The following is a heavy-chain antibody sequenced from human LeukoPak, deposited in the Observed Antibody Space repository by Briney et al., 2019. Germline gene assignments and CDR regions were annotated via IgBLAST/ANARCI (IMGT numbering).Heavy chain of an antibody. CDR2: ISGHNGHT. Sequence: ASVKVSCKASGYTFTSYGINWVRQAPGHGLEWMGWISGHNGHTNYVQKMQGRVTMTTDTSTNTAYMELRNLTSDDTAVYYCARGPGIAVAGVFDYWSQGSLVTVSS. CDR1: GYTFTSYG. V-gene: IGHV1-18*04. D-gene: IGHD6-19*01. J-gene: IGHJ4*02. CDR3: ARGPGIAVAGVFDY.